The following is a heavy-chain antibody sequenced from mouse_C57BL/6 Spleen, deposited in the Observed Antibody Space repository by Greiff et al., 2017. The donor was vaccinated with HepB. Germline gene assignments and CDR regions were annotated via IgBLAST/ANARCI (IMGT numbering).Heavy chain of an antibody. CDR3: ARGTTVVAHKGYFDV. J-gene: IGHJ1*03. Sequence: QVHVKQPGAELVNPGASVKMSCKASGYTFTSYWITWVKQRPGQGLEWIGDIYPGSGSTNYNEKFKSKATLTVDTSSSTAYMQLSSLTSEDSAVYYCARGTTVVAHKGYFDVWGTGTTVTVSS. CDR2: IYPGSGST. V-gene: IGHV1-55*01. D-gene: IGHD1-1*01. CDR1: GYTFTSYW.